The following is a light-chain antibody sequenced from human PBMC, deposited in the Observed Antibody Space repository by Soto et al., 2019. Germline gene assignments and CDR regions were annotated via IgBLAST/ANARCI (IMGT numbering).Light chain of an antibody. CDR3: QQGYSTPWT. J-gene: IGKJ1*01. Sequence: DIQMTQSPSSLSASVGDRVTITCRASQSVTTYLHWYQQKAGEAPKLLIYAISNLQSGVSSRFSGSGSGTDFSLTINTLQPEDVATYYCQQGYSTPWTFGQGTKVAIK. V-gene: IGKV1-39*01. CDR1: QSVTTY. CDR2: AIS.